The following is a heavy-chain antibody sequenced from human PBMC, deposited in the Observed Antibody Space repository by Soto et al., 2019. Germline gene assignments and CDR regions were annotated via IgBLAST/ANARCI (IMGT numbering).Heavy chain of an antibody. D-gene: IGHD4-4*01. CDR3: ARGPSNYVARWFDP. Sequence: PSETLSLTCAVYGGSFIGYYWGWIRQPPGKGLEWIGEINHSGSTNYNPSLKSRVTISVDTSKNQFSLKLSSVTAADTAVYYCARGPSNYVARWFDPWGQGTLVTVSS. J-gene: IGHJ5*02. CDR1: GGSFIGYY. V-gene: IGHV4-34*01. CDR2: INHSGST.